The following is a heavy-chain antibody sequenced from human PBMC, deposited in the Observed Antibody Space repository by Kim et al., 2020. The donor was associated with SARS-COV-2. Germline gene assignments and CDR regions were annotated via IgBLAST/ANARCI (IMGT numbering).Heavy chain of an antibody. V-gene: IGHV3-11*01. Sequence: GGSLRLSCAASGFTFTDYSMNWFRQAPGKGLEWVSFIARSGATVYYADSVKGRFTISRDNTKNSLFLQMNNLRAQDTAVYYCAREDRNSESSLDYWGQGT. CDR2: IARSGATV. CDR3: AREDRNSESSLDY. J-gene: IGHJ4*02. CDR1: GFTFTDYS. D-gene: IGHD3-10*01.